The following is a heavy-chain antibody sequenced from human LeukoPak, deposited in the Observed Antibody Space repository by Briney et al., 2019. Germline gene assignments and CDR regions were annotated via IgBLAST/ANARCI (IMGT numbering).Heavy chain of an antibody. CDR1: GASMNTHY. D-gene: IGHD5-18*01. Sequence: SETLSLTCAVSGASMNTHYWSWIWQPPGKGLEWIGYMLDTVTTKDNPSLKSRFTLSADTSKNQFSLRLTSVTAADTAVYYCATIKRGNIFGYFDFWGQEIPVTVSS. CDR2: MLDTVTT. J-gene: IGHJ4*02. V-gene: IGHV4-59*11. CDR3: ATIKRGNIFGYFDF.